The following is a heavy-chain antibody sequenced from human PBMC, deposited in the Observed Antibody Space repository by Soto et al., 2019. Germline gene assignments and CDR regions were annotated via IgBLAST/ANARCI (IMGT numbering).Heavy chain of an antibody. V-gene: IGHV3-72*01. Sequence: EVQLVESGGGLVQPGGSLRLSCAASGFTFSDHYMDWVRQAPGKGLEWVGRTRNKANSYTTEYAASVKGRFTISRDDSKNSLYLQMNSLKTEDTAVYYCARGFFRTVTTPYYYYMDVWGKGTTVTVSS. J-gene: IGHJ6*03. CDR1: GFTFSDHY. CDR2: TRNKANSYTT. CDR3: ARGFFRTVTTPYYYYMDV. D-gene: IGHD4-17*01.